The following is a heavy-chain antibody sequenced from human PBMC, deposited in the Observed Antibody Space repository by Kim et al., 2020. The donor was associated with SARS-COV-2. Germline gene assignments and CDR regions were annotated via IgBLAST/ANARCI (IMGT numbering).Heavy chain of an antibody. CDR1: GGSISSSSYY. D-gene: IGHD3-3*01. V-gene: IGHV4-39*01. CDR3: ASQQPHRVFGVVTIGGGFDP. CDR2: IYYSGST. J-gene: IGHJ5*02. Sequence: SETLSLTCTVSGGSISSSSYYWGWIRQPPGKGLEWIGSIYYSGSTYYNPSLKSRVTISVDTSKNQFSLKLSSVTAADTAVYYCASQQPHRVFGVVTIGGGFDPWGQGTRVTVS.